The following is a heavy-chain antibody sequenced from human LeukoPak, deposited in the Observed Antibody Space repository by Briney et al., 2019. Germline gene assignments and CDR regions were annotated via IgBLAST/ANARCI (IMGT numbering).Heavy chain of an antibody. CDR2: ISGSGGSR. D-gene: IGHD3-16*02. Sequence: GGSLRLSSAASGFTFSDYNMSWLREAAGKRLEGSSGISGSGGSRYSADSVKGRFIISRDNSKYMLSLQMNSLRAEDTAVYYCAKDLGLRVWGNYRPPAFDYWGQGTLVTVSS. CDR3: AKDLGLRVWGNYRPPAFDY. V-gene: IGHV3-23*01. J-gene: IGHJ4*02. CDR1: GFTFSDYN.